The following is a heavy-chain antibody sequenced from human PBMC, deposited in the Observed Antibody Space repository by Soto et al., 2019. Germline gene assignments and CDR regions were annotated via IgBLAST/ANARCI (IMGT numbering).Heavy chain of an antibody. Sequence: GGSLRLSCAASGFTFNSYEMTWVRQAPGKGLEWISYISDSGHTIYYADSVKGRFSISRDSDKNSLYLQMNSLRAEDTAVYFCARIGAGGWDIPFDRWGQGTLVTVSS. J-gene: IGHJ4*01. CDR1: GFTFNSYE. D-gene: IGHD6-19*01. CDR3: ARIGAGGWDIPFDR. V-gene: IGHV3-48*03. CDR2: ISDSGHTI.